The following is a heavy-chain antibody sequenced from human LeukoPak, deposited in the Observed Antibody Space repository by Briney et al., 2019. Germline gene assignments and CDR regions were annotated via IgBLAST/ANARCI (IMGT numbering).Heavy chain of an antibody. V-gene: IGHV3-30*01. D-gene: IGHD2-2*03. Sequence: GRSLRVSCAASGFTFSSYAMHWVRQAPGKGLEWVAVISYDGGNTRHADSVGGRFTISRDNSNNTLYLQMNTLRPEDTAVYYCARDGYCGSASCYGWFDPWGQGALVTVSS. CDR2: ISYDGGNT. J-gene: IGHJ5*02. CDR1: GFTFSSYA. CDR3: ARDGYCGSASCYGWFDP.